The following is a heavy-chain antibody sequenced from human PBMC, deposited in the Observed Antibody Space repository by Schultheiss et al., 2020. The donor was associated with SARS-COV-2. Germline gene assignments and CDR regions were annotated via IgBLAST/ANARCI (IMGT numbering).Heavy chain of an antibody. CDR2: ISSSSSTI. CDR1: GFTFGDYA. CDR3: ARGSGWDGGN. D-gene: IGHD6-19*01. Sequence: GGSLRLSCTASGFTFGDYAMSWFRQAPGKGLEWVSYISSSSSTIYYADSVKGRFTISRDNAKNSLYLQMNSLRAEDTAMYYCARGSGWDGGNWGQGTLVTVSS. J-gene: IGHJ4*02. V-gene: IGHV3-48*04.